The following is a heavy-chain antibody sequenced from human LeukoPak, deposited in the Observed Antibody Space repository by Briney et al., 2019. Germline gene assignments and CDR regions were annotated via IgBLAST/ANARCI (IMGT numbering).Heavy chain of an antibody. Sequence: GGSLRLSCAASGFTFSSYEMNWVRQAPGKGLEWVSYISSSGSTIYYTDSVKGRFTISRDNAKNSLYLQMNSLRAEHTAVYYCAELGITMIGGVWGKGTTVTISS. D-gene: IGHD3-10*02. CDR2: ISSSGSTI. J-gene: IGHJ6*04. CDR1: GFTFSSYE. CDR3: AELGITMIGGV. V-gene: IGHV3-48*03.